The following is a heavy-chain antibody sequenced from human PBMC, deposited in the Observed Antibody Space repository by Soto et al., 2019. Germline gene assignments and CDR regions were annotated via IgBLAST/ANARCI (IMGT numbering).Heavy chain of an antibody. CDR2: INPHTGTT. V-gene: IGHV1-18*01. J-gene: IGHJ4*01. CDR1: GYTFKSSG. D-gene: IGHD1-26*01. CDR3: ARGRAAVFAPAHFVYYGLDL. Sequence: QIQLMQSGPAVEKPGASVRVSCTASGYTFKSSGITWVRQAPGQGLERMGWINPHTGTTKSLQRLQDRITMTTDTSSNTAYLAARSLRSDDTAIYVCARGRAAVFAPAHFVYYGLDLWGQGTCVTVSS.